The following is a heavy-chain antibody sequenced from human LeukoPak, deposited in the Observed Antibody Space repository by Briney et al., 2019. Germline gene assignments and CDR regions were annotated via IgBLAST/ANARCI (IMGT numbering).Heavy chain of an antibody. CDR2: IIPILGIA. D-gene: IGHD3-22*01. CDR1: GGTFGSYA. V-gene: IGHV1-69*04. J-gene: IGHJ4*02. Sequence: GSSVKVSCKASGGTFGSYAISWVRQAPGQGLEWMGRIIPILGIANYAQKFQGRVTITADKSTSTAYMELSSLRSEDTAVYYCWYYDSSGSDYFDYWGQGTLVTVSS. CDR3: WYYDSSGSDYFDY.